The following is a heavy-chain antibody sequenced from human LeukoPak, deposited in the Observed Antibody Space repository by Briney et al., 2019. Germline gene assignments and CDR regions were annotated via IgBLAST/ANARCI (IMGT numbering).Heavy chain of an antibody. D-gene: IGHD3-9*01. Sequence: ASVKVSCKASVYTFISYYMHWVRQAPGQGLEWMGIINPSGGSTSYAQKFQGRVTMTRDTSTSTVYMELSSLRSEDTAVYYFAREGKNYDILTGYDYWGQGTLVTVSS. CDR1: VYTFISYY. CDR3: AREGKNYDILTGYDY. J-gene: IGHJ4*02. CDR2: INPSGGST. V-gene: IGHV1-46*01.